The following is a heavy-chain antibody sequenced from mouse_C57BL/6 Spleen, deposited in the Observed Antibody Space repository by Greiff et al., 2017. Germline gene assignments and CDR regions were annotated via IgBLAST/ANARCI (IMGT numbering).Heavy chain of an antibody. CDR3: ARGDLVYWYFDV. CDR2: IDPSDSYT. V-gene: IGHV1-50*01. J-gene: IGHJ1*03. D-gene: IGHD2-2*01. CDR1: GYTFTSYW. Sequence: VQLQQPGAELVQPGASVKLSCKASGYTFTSYWMQWVKQRPGQGLEWIGEIDPSDSYTNYNQKFKGKATLTVDTSSSTAYMQLSSLTSEDSAVYYCARGDLVYWYFDVWGTGTTVTVSS.